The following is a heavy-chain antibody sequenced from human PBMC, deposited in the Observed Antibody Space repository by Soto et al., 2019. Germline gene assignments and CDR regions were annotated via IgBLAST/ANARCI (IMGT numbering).Heavy chain of an antibody. CDR3: ARHFDTGGMDV. V-gene: IGHV4-59*08. Sequence: QVQLQESGPGLVKSSETLSLSCTVSGGSISGYYWSWIRQRPGKGLEWIGYIYYRGSTNYNPSLKSRVTISIDTSKNQFSLKLSSVTAADTALYYCARHFDTGGMDVWGQGTTVTVPS. CDR2: IYYRGST. CDR1: GGSISGYY. J-gene: IGHJ6*02. D-gene: IGHD3-10*01.